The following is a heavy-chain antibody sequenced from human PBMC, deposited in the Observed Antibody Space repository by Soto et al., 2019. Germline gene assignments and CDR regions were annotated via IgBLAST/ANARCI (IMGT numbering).Heavy chain of an antibody. Sequence: QVQLVESGGGVVQPGRSLRLSCAASGFTFSSYGMHWVRQAPGKGLEWVAVIWYDGSNKHYADSVKGRFTISRDNSKNTLYLQMNSLRAEDTAVYYCAREGTYCSGGSCYPHFDYWGQGTLVTVSS. CDR2: IWYDGSNK. CDR1: GFTFSSYG. J-gene: IGHJ4*02. CDR3: AREGTYCSGGSCYPHFDY. V-gene: IGHV3-33*01. D-gene: IGHD2-15*01.